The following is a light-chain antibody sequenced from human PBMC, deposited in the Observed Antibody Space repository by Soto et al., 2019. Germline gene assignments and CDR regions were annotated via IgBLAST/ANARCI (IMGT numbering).Light chain of an antibody. CDR1: QSVSSSY. Sequence: EIVLTQSPGTLSLSPGERATLSCRASQSVSSSYLAWYQQKPGQAPRLLIYDASNRATGIPARFSGSGSGTEFTLIISSLQSEDFAVYFCQQYNNWPWTFGQGTKVDIK. J-gene: IGKJ1*01. CDR2: DAS. CDR3: QQYNNWPWT. V-gene: IGKV3D-15*01.